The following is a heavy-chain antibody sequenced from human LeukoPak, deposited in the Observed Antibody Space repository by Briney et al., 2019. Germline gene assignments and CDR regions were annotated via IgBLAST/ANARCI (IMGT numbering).Heavy chain of an antibody. CDR1: GGSIRGSY. Sequence: LSLTCTVSGGSIRGSYWSWVRQAPGKGLEWVAVISYDGSNEYYADSVKGRFTISRDNSKNTLYLQMNSLRVEDTAVYYCARVLNYYDSSGYYFSYWGQGTLVTVSS. CDR2: ISYDGSNE. V-gene: IGHV3-30-3*01. CDR3: ARVLNYYDSSGYYFSY. J-gene: IGHJ4*02. D-gene: IGHD3-22*01.